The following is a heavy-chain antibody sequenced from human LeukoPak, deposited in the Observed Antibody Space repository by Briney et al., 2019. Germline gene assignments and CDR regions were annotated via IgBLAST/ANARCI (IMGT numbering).Heavy chain of an antibody. CDR3: AKDIGSVGATPYFDY. Sequence: PGGSLRLSCAASGFTFDDYAMHWVRQAPGKGLEWVSGISWNSGSIGYADSVKGRFTISRDNAKNSLYLQMNSLRAEDMALYYCAKDIGSVGATPYFDYWGQGTLVTVSS. V-gene: IGHV3-9*03. D-gene: IGHD1-26*01. J-gene: IGHJ4*02. CDR2: ISWNSGSI. CDR1: GFTFDDYA.